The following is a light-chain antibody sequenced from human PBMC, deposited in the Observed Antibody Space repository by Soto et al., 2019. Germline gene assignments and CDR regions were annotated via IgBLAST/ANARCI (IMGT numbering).Light chain of an antibody. CDR2: DTS. CDR3: QQRSNWPRT. CDR1: QSVYSY. V-gene: IGKV3-11*01. J-gene: IGKJ1*01. Sequence: EIVLTQSPATLSLNPGERATLSCRASQSVYSYLAWYQQTPGQAPRLLIYDTSNRAAGIPARLSGSGSGTDFTLTISGLEPEDFAVYYCQQRSNWPRTFGQGTKVDIK.